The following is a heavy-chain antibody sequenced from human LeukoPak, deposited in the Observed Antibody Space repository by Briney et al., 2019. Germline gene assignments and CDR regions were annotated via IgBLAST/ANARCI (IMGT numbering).Heavy chain of an antibody. CDR3: AREWTTGSYNY. J-gene: IGHJ4*02. CDR1: GYTFTSYG. V-gene: IGHV1-8*02. CDR2: MNPNSGNT. D-gene: IGHD3-10*01. Sequence: ASVKVSCKASGYTFTSYGISWVRQAPGQGLEWMGWMNPNSGNTGYAQKFQGRVTMTRNTSISTAHMELSSLRSEDTAVYYCAREWTTGSYNYWGQGTLVTVSS.